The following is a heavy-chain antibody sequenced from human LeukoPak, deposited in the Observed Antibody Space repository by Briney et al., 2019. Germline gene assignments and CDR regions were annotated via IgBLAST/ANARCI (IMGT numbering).Heavy chain of an antibody. Sequence: SETLSLTCTVYGGSFSGYYWSWIRQPPGKGLEWIGEINHSGSTNYNPSLKSRVTISVDTSKNQFSLKLSSVTAADTAVYYCARCASSTHHNAFDIWGQGTMVTVSS. V-gene: IGHV4-34*01. CDR1: GGSFSGYY. D-gene: IGHD2-2*01. J-gene: IGHJ3*02. CDR3: ARCASSTHHNAFDI. CDR2: INHSGST.